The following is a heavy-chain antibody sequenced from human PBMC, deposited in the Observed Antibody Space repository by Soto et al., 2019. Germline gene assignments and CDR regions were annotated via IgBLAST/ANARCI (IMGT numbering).Heavy chain of an antibody. Sequence: QVQLVQSGAEVNKPGSSVKVSCKASGGTFSSYTISWVRQAPGQGLEWMGRIIPILGIANYAQKFQGRVTITADKSTSTAYMELSSLRSEDTAVYYCARDYYGSGSYYAGDYYYYMDVWGKGTTVTVSS. D-gene: IGHD3-10*01. CDR3: ARDYYGSGSYYAGDYYYYMDV. CDR2: IIPILGIA. J-gene: IGHJ6*03. V-gene: IGHV1-69*08. CDR1: GGTFSSYT.